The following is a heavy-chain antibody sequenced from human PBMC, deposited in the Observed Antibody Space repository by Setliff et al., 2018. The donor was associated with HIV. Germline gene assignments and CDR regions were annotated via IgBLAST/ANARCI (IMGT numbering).Heavy chain of an antibody. J-gene: IGHJ4*02. D-gene: IGHD4-17*01. V-gene: IGHV1-69*05. CDR1: GDTLSIHP. CDR2: IIPAFGTP. CDR3: AREGLLVTTVGGAYYFDY. Sequence: SVKVSCKASGDTLSIHPISWVRQAPGRGLDWMGGIIPAFGTPNYAQKFQGRVTITTDESTTTVFMELTGLTSEDTAVYYCAREGLLVTTVGGAYYFDYWGQGTLVTVSS.